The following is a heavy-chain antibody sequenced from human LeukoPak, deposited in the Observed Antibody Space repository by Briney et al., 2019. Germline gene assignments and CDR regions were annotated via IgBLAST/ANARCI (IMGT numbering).Heavy chain of an antibody. CDR1: GFTFSDAW. D-gene: IGHD7-27*01. CDR3: TTGNWGPY. V-gene: IGHV3-15*07. J-gene: IGHJ4*02. Sequence: GGSLRLSCAASGFTFSDAWMNWVRQAPGKGLEWVGRIKRKTDAGTADYAAPVKGRFTISRDDSKNTLYLQMNSLKTEDTAVYYCTTGNWGPYWGQGTLVTVSS. CDR2: IKRKTDAGTA.